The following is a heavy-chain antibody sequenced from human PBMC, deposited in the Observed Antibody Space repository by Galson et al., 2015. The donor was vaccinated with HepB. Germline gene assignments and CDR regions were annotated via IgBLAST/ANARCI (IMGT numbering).Heavy chain of an antibody. D-gene: IGHD3-22*01. Sequence: SLRLSCAASGFTFSSYSMNWVRQAPGKGLEWVSSISSSSSYIYYADSVKGRFTISRDNAKNSLYLQMNSLRAEDTAVYYCARDHDYYDSSGYYRRDDAFDIWGQGTMVTVSS. V-gene: IGHV3-21*01. CDR1: GFTFSSYS. CDR3: ARDHDYYDSSGYYRRDDAFDI. CDR2: ISSSSSYI. J-gene: IGHJ3*02.